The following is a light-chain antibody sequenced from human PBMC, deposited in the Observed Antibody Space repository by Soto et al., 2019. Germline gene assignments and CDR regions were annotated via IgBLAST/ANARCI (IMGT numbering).Light chain of an antibody. V-gene: IGLV1-44*01. CDR1: SSNIGSNT. Sequence: QPVLTQPPSASGTPGQRVTISCSGSSSNIGSNTVNWYQQLPGTAPKLLIYSNNQRPSGVPDRFSGSKSGTSASLAISGLQSEDEADYYCAAWDDSLNGPNYVFGTGTQLTVL. CDR2: SNN. CDR3: AAWDDSLNGPNYV. J-gene: IGLJ1*01.